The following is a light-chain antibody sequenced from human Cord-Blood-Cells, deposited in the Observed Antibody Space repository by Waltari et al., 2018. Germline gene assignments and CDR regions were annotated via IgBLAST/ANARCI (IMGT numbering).Light chain of an antibody. CDR1: SLRSYY. Sequence: SSELTQDPAVSVALGQTVRITCQGDSLRSYYASWYQQKPGQAPVLVIYGKNNRPSGIPDRFSGSSSGNTASLTIAGAQAEGEADYYCNSRDSSGNHLRVFGGGTKLTVL. V-gene: IGLV3-19*01. CDR3: NSRDSSGNHLRV. CDR2: GKN. J-gene: IGLJ3*02.